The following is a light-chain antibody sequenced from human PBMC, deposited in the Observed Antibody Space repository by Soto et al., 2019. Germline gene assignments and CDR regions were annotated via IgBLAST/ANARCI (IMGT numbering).Light chain of an antibody. J-gene: IGKJ1*01. V-gene: IGKV3-15*01. CDR3: QQYDDYPWA. Sequence: EMVCTHSPATLSLSAWIGATLSCRASQSVRSNLAWYQQRPGQAPRLLIYAASTRATGIPARFSGSGSGTEFTLTISSLQPDDFATYYCQQYDDYPWAFGQGTKVDIK. CDR2: AAS. CDR1: QSVRSN.